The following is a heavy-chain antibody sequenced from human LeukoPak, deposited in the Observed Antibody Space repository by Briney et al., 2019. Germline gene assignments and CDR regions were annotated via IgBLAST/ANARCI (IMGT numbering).Heavy chain of an antibody. V-gene: IGHV3-30*18. CDR3: AKEGGYSYGPLDY. J-gene: IGHJ4*02. CDR1: GFTFSSYG. D-gene: IGHD5-18*01. Sequence: GGALRLSCAASGFTFSSYGMHWVRQAPGKGLEWVAVISYDGSNKYYADSVKGRFTISRDNSKNTLYQQMNSLRAEDTAVYYCAKEGGYSYGPLDYWGQGTLVTVSS. CDR2: ISYDGSNK.